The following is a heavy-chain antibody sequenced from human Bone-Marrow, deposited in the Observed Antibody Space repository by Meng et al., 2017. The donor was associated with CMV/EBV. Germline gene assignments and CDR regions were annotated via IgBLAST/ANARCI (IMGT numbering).Heavy chain of an antibody. CDR2: IYSGGST. CDR3: AKDLRPNYFDY. J-gene: IGHJ4*02. V-gene: IGHV3-53*01. CDR1: GFTVSSNY. Sequence: LSCAASGFTVSSNYMSWVRQAPGKGLEWVSVIYSGGSTYYADSVEGRFTISRDNSKNTLYLQMNSLRAEDTAVYYCAKDLRPNYFDYWGQGTLVTVSS.